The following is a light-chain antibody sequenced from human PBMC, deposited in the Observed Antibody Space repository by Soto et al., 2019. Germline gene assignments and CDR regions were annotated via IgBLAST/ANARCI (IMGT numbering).Light chain of an antibody. Sequence: QSVLTQPPSASGTPGQRVTISCSGSSSNIGSNTVNWYQQLPGTAPKLVIYSNNQRPSGVPDRFSGSKSGTSASLAISGLQSEDEADYYCVAWDDSLIGYGVFGGGTKVTVL. CDR2: SNN. CDR1: SSNIGSNT. V-gene: IGLV1-44*01. CDR3: VAWDDSLIGYGV. J-gene: IGLJ2*01.